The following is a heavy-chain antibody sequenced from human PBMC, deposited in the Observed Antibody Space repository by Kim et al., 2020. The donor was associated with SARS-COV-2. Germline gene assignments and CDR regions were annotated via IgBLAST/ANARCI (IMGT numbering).Heavy chain of an antibody. Sequence: ASVKVSCKASGYTFTRYYMHWVRQAPGQGLEWMGMINLSAGTTNYAQNFRGRVTMTRDTSTSTVYMELNSLRSEDTAVYFCAREPPGATDGFDYWGQGTLVTVSS. V-gene: IGHV1-46*01. J-gene: IGHJ4*02. CDR1: GYTFTRYY. D-gene: IGHD1-1*01. CDR2: INLSAGTT. CDR3: AREPPGATDGFDY.